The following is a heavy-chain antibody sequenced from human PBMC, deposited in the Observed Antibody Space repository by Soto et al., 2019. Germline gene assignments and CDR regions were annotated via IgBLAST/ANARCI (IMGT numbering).Heavy chain of an antibody. CDR1: GYTFTSYA. J-gene: IGHJ4*02. Sequence: GASVKVSCKASGYTFTSYAMHWVRQAPGQRLEWMGWINAGNGNTKYSQKFQGRVTITRDTSASTAYMELSSLRSEDTAVYYCARDPVTIFGVVTRSFDYWGQGTLVTVSS. D-gene: IGHD3-3*01. CDR3: ARDPVTIFGVVTRSFDY. CDR2: INAGNGNT. V-gene: IGHV1-3*01.